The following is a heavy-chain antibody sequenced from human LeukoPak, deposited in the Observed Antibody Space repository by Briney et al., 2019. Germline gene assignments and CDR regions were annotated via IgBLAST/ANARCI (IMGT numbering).Heavy chain of an antibody. Sequence: PGGPLRPSVEALGSAFSSFPMTGARQAPGKGLKWSPSITGGHYATYNTDSVKGRFTISRDNAKNTLYLQMNSLRADDTAIYYCTKDPNGDYIGAFDPWGQGTLVTVSS. J-gene: IGHJ5*02. CDR2: ITGGHYAT. D-gene: IGHD4-17*01. CDR3: TKDPNGDYIGAFDP. V-gene: IGHV3-23*01. CDR1: GSAFSSFP.